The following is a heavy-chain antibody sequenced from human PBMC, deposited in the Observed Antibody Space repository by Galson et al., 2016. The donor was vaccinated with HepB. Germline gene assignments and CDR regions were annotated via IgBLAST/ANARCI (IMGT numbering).Heavy chain of an antibody. J-gene: IGHJ4*02. CDR1: GGSISNYY. V-gene: IGHV4-59*01. CDR3: ATSSRTVGWFGY. D-gene: IGHD6-19*01. CDR2: LYYSGTT. Sequence: SETLSLTCTVSGGSISNYYWSWIRQPPGKGLEWIGFLYYSGTTNYNPSLKSRVTMSADTSKNQFSLQLTSVTAADTAVYYCATSSRTVGWFGYWGQGTLLTVSS.